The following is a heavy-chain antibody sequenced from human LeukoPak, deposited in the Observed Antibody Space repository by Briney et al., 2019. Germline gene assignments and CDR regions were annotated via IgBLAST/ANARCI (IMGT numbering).Heavy chain of an antibody. CDR2: IDPTGNAK. J-gene: IGHJ4*02. V-gene: IGHV3-7*01. CDR1: GFTVSSNY. CDR3: ARHIDWSFDY. D-gene: IGHD3-9*01. Sequence: GGSLRLSCAASGFTVSSNYMSWVRQAPGKGLEWVANIDPTGNAKYYVDSVKGRFTFSRDNAKNSLSLQMNSLRAEDTAVYYCARHIDWSFDYWGQGTLVTVSS.